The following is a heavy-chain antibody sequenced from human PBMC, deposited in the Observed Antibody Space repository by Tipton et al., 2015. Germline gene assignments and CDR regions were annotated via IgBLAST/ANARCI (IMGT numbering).Heavy chain of an antibody. CDR1: GDSVSSNTAA. D-gene: IGHD6-13*01. Sequence: GLVKPSQTLSLTCATSGDSVSSNTAAWHWIRQSPSRGLEWLGRTYYRSNWNNDYAVSVKSRITITPDTSKNQFTLHLNSVTPDDTAMYYCARGAQHSTWSWGQGTLVTVSS. J-gene: IGHJ5*02. CDR2: TYYRSNWNN. CDR3: ARGAQHSTWS. V-gene: IGHV6-1*01.